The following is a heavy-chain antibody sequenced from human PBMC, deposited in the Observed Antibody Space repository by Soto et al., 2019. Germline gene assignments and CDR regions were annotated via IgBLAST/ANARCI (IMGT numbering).Heavy chain of an antibody. V-gene: IGHV1-18*01. Sequence: QVQLVQSGTEMRKPGASVKVSCKASGYIFTAYGINWVRQAPGQGLEWMGWISASNGNTNYAQKFQGTFTMTTDTPTTTAHMELRSLRSDDTAVYSCASGPLSGAGSYTWGQGTLVTVSS. CDR1: GYIFTAYG. D-gene: IGHD3-10*01. CDR3: ASGPLSGAGSYT. J-gene: IGHJ4*02. CDR2: ISASNGNT.